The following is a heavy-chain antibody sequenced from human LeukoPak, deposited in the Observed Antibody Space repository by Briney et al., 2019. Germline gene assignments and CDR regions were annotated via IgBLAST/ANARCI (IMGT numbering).Heavy chain of an antibody. Sequence: SQTLSLTCAVSGGSISSGGYSWSWIRQPPGKGLEWIGEINHSGSTNYNPSLKSRVTISVDASKNQFSLKLSSVIAADTAVYYCARVRVPAASGWFDPWGQGTLVTVSS. V-gene: IGHV4-30-2*01. CDR2: INHSGST. J-gene: IGHJ5*02. CDR3: ARVRVPAASGWFDP. D-gene: IGHD2-2*01. CDR1: GGSISSGGYS.